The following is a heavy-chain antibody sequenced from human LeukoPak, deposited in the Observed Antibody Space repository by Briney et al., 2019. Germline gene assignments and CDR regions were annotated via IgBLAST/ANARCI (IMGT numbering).Heavy chain of an antibody. J-gene: IGHJ4*02. V-gene: IGHV3-33*01. CDR1: GFTFSSYG. CDR2: IWYDGSNK. D-gene: IGHD2-15*01. CDR3: ARASCSGGTCPRGWYFDY. Sequence: GGSLRLSCAASGFTFSSYGMHWVRQAPGKGLEWVAVIWYDGSNKYYADSVKGRFTISRDNSKNTLYLQMNSLRAEDTAVYYCARASCSGGTCPRGWYFDYWGQGTLVTVSS.